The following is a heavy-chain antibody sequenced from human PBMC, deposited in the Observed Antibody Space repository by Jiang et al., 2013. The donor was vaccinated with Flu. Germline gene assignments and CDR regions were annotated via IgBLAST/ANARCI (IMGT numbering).Heavy chain of an antibody. D-gene: IGHD4/OR15-4a*01. V-gene: IGHV4-59*01. CDR2: IYYTGTT. CDR3: ARDDAANPRALVY. J-gene: IGHJ4*02. CDR1: GGSISSYH. Sequence: SLTCTVSGGSISSYHWTWIRQPPGKGLEWIGHIYYTGTTEYNPSLKSRVAISMNTSKTQFSLNLRPVTAADTAVYYCARDDAANPRALVYWGQGTLVTVSS.